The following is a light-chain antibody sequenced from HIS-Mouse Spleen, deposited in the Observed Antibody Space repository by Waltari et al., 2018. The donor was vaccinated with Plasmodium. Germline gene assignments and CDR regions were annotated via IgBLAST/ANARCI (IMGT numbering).Light chain of an antibody. J-gene: IGLJ2*01. V-gene: IGLV3-1*01. CDR2: QDS. Sequence: SYELTQPPSVSVSPGQTASITCSGDNLGDKYACWYQQPGQSPVLVIYQDSKRPSGIPERFSGSNSGNTATLTISGTQAMDEADYYCQAWDSSTVVFGGGTKLTVL. CDR3: QAWDSSTVV. CDR1: NLGDKY.